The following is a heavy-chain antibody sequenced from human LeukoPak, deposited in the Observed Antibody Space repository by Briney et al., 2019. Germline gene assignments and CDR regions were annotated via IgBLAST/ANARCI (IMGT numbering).Heavy chain of an antibody. J-gene: IGHJ4*02. Sequence: SETLSLACTVSGGSISSYYWTWIQQPPGKGLEYIGYVYYNGSTNYNPSLKSRVTISVDTSKNQFSLKLTSITAADTAMYHCARGLGSGWPFDYWGQGTLVTVS. V-gene: IGHV4-59*01. CDR2: VYYNGST. CDR3: ARGLGSGWPFDY. CDR1: GGSISSYY. D-gene: IGHD6-19*01.